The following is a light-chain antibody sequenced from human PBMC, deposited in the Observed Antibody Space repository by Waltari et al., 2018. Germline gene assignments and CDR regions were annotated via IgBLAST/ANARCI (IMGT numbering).Light chain of an antibody. CDR3: QQSATSPWT. Sequence: DIQMTKSPSSLSASVGDSVTITFRSSQTINRWLTWYHHSPGKAPKLLIFGASSLQSGVPSRFTGSGSGTDFSLTISSLQPEDFGTYYCQQSATSPWTFGQGTRVEIK. CDR1: QTINRW. CDR2: GAS. V-gene: IGKV1-39*01. J-gene: IGKJ1*01.